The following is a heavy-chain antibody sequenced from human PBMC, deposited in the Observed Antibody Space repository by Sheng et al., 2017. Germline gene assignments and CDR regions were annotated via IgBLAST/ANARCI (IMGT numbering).Heavy chain of an antibody. D-gene: IGHD4-17*01. J-gene: IGHJ3*02. CDR1: GGTFSSYA. CDR3: ARGVYGDYESHGAFDI. V-gene: IGHV1-69*04. CDR2: IIPILGIA. Sequence: QVQLVQSGAEVKKPGSSVKVSCKASGGTFSSYAISWVRQAPGQGLEWMGGIIPILGIANYAQKFQGRVTITADKSTSTAYMELSSLRSEDTAVYYCARGVYGDYESHGAFDIWGQGTMVTVSS.